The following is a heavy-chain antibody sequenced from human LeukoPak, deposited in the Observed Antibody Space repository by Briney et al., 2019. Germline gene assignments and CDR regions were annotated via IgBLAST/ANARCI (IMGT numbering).Heavy chain of an antibody. CDR2: INSDGSST. J-gene: IGHJ4*02. Sequence: PGGSLRLSCAASGFTFSSYWMHWVRQAPGKGLVWVSRINSDGSSTSYADSVKGRFTISRDNAKNTLYLQMNSLRAEDTAVYYCARYSSSCCHFDYWGQGTLVTVSS. D-gene: IGHD6-13*01. CDR3: ARYSSSCCHFDY. CDR1: GFTFSSYW. V-gene: IGHV3-74*01.